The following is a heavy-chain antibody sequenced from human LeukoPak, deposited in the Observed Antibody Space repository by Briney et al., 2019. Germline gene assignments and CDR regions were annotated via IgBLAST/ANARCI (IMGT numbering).Heavy chain of an antibody. V-gene: IGHV1-46*01. CDR3: ARGKAVPAAIRPQPAGFDY. D-gene: IGHD2-2*01. CDR1: GYTFTSYY. J-gene: IGHJ4*02. CDR2: INPSGGST. Sequence: ASVKVSCKASGYTFTSYYMHWVRQAPGQGLEWMGIINPSGGSTTYAQKFQGRVTITTDESTSTAYMELSSLRSEDTAVYYCARGKAVPAAIRPQPAGFDYWGQGTLVTVSS.